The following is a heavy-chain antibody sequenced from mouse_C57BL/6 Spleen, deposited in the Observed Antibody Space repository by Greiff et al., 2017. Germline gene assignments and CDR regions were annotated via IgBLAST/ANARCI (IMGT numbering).Heavy chain of an antibody. CDR3: ARDLDGDYAMDY. D-gene: IGHD2-3*01. CDR2: ISYDGSN. Sequence: EVQLQQSGPGLVKPSQSLSLTCSVTGYSITSGYYWNWIRQFPGNKLEWMGYISYDGSNNYNPSLKNRISITRDTSKNQFFLKLNSVTTEDTATYYCARDLDGDYAMDYWGQGTSVTVSS. CDR1: GYSITSGYY. V-gene: IGHV3-6*01. J-gene: IGHJ4*01.